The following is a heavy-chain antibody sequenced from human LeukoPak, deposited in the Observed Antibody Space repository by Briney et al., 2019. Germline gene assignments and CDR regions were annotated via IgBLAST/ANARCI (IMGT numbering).Heavy chain of an antibody. D-gene: IGHD2-2*01. V-gene: IGHV4-38-2*02. CDR2: IYHSGST. CDR3: ARGPPAAPPARWFDP. Sequence: PSETLSLTCTVSGYSISSGYYWGWIRQPPGKGLEWIGSIYHSGSTYYNPSLKSRVTISVDTSKNRFSLKLSSVTAADTAVYYCARGPPAAPPARWFDPWGQGTLVTVSS. J-gene: IGHJ5*02. CDR1: GYSISSGYY.